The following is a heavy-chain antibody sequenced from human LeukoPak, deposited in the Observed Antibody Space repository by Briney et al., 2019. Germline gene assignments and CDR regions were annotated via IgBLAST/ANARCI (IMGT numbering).Heavy chain of an antibody. J-gene: IGHJ5*02. CDR3: ARDQPGTYTMSST. D-gene: IGHD7-27*01. V-gene: IGHV3-48*01. CDR2: ITSSSSSI. Sequence: GGSLRLSCAASGFTFSSYSMNWVRQAPGKGLEWISYITSSSSSIHYADSVKGRFTISRDNSRNTLFLEMNSLRPDDTAVYYCARDQPGTYTMSSTWGQGTLVTVSS. CDR1: GFTFSSYS.